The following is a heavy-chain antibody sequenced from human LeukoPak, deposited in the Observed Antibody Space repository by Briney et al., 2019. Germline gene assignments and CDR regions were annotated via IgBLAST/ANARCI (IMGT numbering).Heavy chain of an antibody. Sequence: GGSLRLSCAASGFTFSSYWMSWVRQAPGKGLEWVANIKQDGSEKYYVDSVKGRFTISRDNAKNSLYLQMNSLRAEDMALYYCAEDRYISGWYYFDYWGQGTLVTVSS. J-gene: IGHJ4*02. CDR2: IKQDGSEK. CDR1: GFTFSSYW. V-gene: IGHV3-7*03. CDR3: AEDRYISGWYYFDY. D-gene: IGHD6-19*01.